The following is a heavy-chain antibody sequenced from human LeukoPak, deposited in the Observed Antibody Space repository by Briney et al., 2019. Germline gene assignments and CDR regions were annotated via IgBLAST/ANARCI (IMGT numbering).Heavy chain of an antibody. CDR3: ARGPPRHRNYCGSGSYYVDY. CDR2: ISAYNGNT. J-gene: IGHJ4*02. CDR1: GYTFTIYG. Sequence: ASVKVSCKASGYTFTIYGISWVRQAPGQGLEWMGWISAYNGNTNYAQKLQGRVTMTTDTSTSTAYMELRSLRSDDTAVYYCARGPPRHRNYCGSGSYYVDYWGQGTLVTVSS. V-gene: IGHV1-18*01. D-gene: IGHD3-10*01.